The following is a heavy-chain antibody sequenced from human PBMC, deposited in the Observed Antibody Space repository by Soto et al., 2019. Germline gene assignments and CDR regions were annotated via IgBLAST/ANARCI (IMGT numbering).Heavy chain of an antibody. V-gene: IGHV4-34*01. J-gene: IGHJ1*01. D-gene: IGHD6-19*01. CDR3: ARGRSGWYPMYFQH. CDR1: GGSFSGYY. Sequence: QVQLQQWGAGLLKPSETLSLTCAVYGGSFSGYYWSWIRQPPGKGLEWIGEINHSGSTNYNPSLKSRVTISVDTSKNQFSLKLSSVTAADTAVYYCARGRSGWYPMYFQHWGQGTLVTVSS. CDR2: INHSGST.